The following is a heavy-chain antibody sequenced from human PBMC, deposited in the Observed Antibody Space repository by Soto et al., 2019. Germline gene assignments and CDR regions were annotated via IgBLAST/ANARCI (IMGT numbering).Heavy chain of an antibody. Sequence: GGTLRLSCAAYGFTFSSYARRWVRQAPGKGLEWVAVISYDGSNKYYADSVKGRFTISRDNSKNTPYLQMNILRAEDTAVYYCARGGFYYDFWSGYRAPFDPWGQGTLVTVS. J-gene: IGHJ5*02. CDR1: GFTFSSYA. CDR3: ARGGFYYDFWSGYRAPFDP. D-gene: IGHD3-3*01. V-gene: IGHV3-30-3*01. CDR2: ISYDGSNK.